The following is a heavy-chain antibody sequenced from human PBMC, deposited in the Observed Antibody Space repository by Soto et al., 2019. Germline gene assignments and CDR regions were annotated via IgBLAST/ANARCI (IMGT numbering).Heavy chain of an antibody. CDR1: GYTFTSYD. V-gene: IGHV1-8*01. CDR2: MNPNSGNT. CDR3: ARGLNDRVTTYCMDV. D-gene: IGHD4-17*01. Sequence: GASVKVSCKASGYTFTSYDINWVRQATGQGLEWMGWMNPNSGNTGYAQKFQGRVTMTRNTSISTAYMELSSLRSEDTAVYYCARGLNDRVTTYCMDVWGQGTTVTVSS. J-gene: IGHJ6*02.